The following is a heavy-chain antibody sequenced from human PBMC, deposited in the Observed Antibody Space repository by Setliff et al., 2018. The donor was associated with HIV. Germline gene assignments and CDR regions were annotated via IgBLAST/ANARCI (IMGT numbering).Heavy chain of an antibody. J-gene: IGHJ4*02. V-gene: IGHV4-39*07. Sequence: PSETLSLTCTVSGGSIDISDYCWGWVRQPPGKGLEWVGSICHSGRSYYNPSLKSRVTISVDTSQNQFSLRLSSVTAADTAVYYCARGSGRFCSGGRCSAFDYWGQGTLVTVSS. CDR1: GGSIDISDYC. CDR2: ICHSGRS. D-gene: IGHD2-15*01. CDR3: ARGSGRFCSGGRCSAFDY.